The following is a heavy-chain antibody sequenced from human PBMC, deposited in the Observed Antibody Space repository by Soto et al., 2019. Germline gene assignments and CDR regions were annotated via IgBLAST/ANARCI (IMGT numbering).Heavy chain of an antibody. CDR1: GYTFTTYD. V-gene: IGHV1-8*01. CDR2: MSPNSGAT. CDR3: ARGVDAGVDV. J-gene: IGHJ6*02. Sequence: QVQLVQSGAEVTKPGASVKVSCRASGYTFTTYDINWVRQATGQGLEWMGWMSPNSGATGYAQKFQGRVTMTRDTSSSTAYMELSNLRSEDTAIYYWARGVDAGVDVWGQGTTVTVSS. D-gene: IGHD1-1*01.